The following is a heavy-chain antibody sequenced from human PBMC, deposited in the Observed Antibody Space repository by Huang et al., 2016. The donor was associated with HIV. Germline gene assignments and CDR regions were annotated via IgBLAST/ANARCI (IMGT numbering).Heavy chain of an antibody. CDR2: IYWDDEK. D-gene: IGHD3-3*01. J-gene: IGHJ4*02. V-gene: IGHV2-5*02. CDR1: GFSLRTSGVG. CDR3: AHLGDFWSVFTVREYFDQ. Sequence: QITLKESGPTLVKPTQTLTLTCTFSGFSLRTSGVGVGWIRQPPGKALEWLALIYWDDEKRYNPSLRPRLTVTKDTSKNQVILTMTNVDPVDTATYFCAHLGDFWSVFTVREYFDQWGQGILVAVSS.